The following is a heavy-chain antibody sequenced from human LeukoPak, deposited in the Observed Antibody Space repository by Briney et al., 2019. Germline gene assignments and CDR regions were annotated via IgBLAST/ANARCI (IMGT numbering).Heavy chain of an antibody. CDR1: GFTFSSYG. CDR2: ISYDGSNK. Sequence: GGSLRLSCAASGFTFSSYGMHWVRQAPGKGLEWVAVISYDGSNKYYADSAKGRFTISRDNSKNTLFLQMNSLRAEDTAVCYCAKDYSYYYDSSLGDWGQGTLVTVSS. CDR3: AKDYSYYYDSSLGD. D-gene: IGHD3-22*01. J-gene: IGHJ4*02. V-gene: IGHV3-30*18.